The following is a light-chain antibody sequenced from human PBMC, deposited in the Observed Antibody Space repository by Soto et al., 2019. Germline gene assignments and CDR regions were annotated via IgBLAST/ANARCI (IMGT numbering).Light chain of an antibody. Sequence: QSALTQPASVSGSPGQSVTISCAGTSGDVGGYNYVSWYQQHPGKAPKLMIHAVTNRPSGVSNRFSGSKSGNTASLTISSLQAEDEADYYCASWDDSLNGWAFGGGTKLTVL. J-gene: IGLJ3*02. CDR2: AVT. CDR3: ASWDDSLNGWA. CDR1: SGDVGGYNY. V-gene: IGLV2-14*01.